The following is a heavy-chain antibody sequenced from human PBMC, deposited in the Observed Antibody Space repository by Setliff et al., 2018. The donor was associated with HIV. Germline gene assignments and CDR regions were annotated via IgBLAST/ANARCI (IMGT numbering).Heavy chain of an antibody. CDR1: GGSFSGYY. CDR3: ARGHMLITYYYYYYMDV. J-gene: IGHJ6*03. D-gene: IGHD3-10*02. CDR2: IYYSGST. V-gene: IGHV4-59*01. Sequence: PSETLSLTCAVYGGSFSGYYWSWIRQPPGKGLEWVGYIYYSGSTNYNPSLKSRVTISVDTSKNQFSLKLSSVTAAGTAVYYCARGHMLITYYYYYYMDVWGKGTTVTVSS.